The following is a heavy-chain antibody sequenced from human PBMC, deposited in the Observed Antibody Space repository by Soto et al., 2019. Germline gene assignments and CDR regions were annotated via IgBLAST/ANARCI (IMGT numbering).Heavy chain of an antibody. V-gene: IGHV1-18*04. J-gene: IGHJ5*02. Sequence: QVQLVQSGAEVKKPGASVKVACKTSGYSFTSNAITWVRQAPGQGLEWMGWISTYSGAPNYAQKSQDRVTMTTGTATNPAYLELRNLRPDDTTGYYCARVGGSYQAPPGGAGFDPWGQGTLGTVSS. CDR1: GYSFTSNA. D-gene: IGHD3-16*02. CDR2: ISTYSGAP. CDR3: ARVGGSYQAPPGGAGFDP.